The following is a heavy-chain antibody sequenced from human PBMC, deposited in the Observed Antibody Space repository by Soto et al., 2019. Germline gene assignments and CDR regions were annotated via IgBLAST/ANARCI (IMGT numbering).Heavy chain of an antibody. J-gene: IGHJ6*03. CDR1: GGSISSYY. D-gene: IGHD2-2*01. V-gene: IGHV4-59*01. CDR3: ARDLVVPAADPDSYYYYMDV. Sequence: SETLSLTCTVSGGSISSYYWSWIRQPPGKGLEWIGYIYYSGSTNYNPSLKSRVTISVDTSKNQFSLKLSSVTAADTAVYYCARDLVVPAADPDSYYYYMDVWGKGTTVTV. CDR2: IYYSGST.